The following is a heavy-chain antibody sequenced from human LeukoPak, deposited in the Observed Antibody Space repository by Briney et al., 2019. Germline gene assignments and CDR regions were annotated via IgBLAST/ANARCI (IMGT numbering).Heavy chain of an antibody. CDR2: ITSSGTYI. D-gene: IGHD1-26*01. J-gene: IGHJ6*03. V-gene: IGHV3-21*01. Sequence: GGSLRLSCAASGFTFSNYNMNWVRQAPGKAMDWVSSITSSGTYIFYADSVKGRFTISRDNAKNSLYLQMDSLGPEDTAVYYCARDPYSGNYGNDYYYDMDVWGKGTTVTISS. CDR3: ARDPYSGNYGNDYYYDMDV. CDR1: GFTFSNYN.